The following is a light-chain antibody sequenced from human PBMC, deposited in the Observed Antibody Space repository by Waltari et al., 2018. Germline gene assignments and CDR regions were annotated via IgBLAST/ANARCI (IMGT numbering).Light chain of an antibody. Sequence: FMLTQPHSVSASPGKTVTISCTRSSGSIASNYVQWFQQRPGSAPTTVSSEDDQRPSGVPDRFSGSIDSSSNSASLTIAGLKTEDEADYYCQSYDTSNVIFGGGTKLTVL. CDR1: SGSIASNY. CDR3: QSYDTSNVI. V-gene: IGLV6-57*03. CDR2: EDD. J-gene: IGLJ2*01.